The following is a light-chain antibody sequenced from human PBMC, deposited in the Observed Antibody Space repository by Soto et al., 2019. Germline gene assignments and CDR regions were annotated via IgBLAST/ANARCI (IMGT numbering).Light chain of an antibody. CDR2: DVS. CDR3: SSYTSSNTVI. Sequence: QSVLTQPASVSGSPGQSISISCTGTSSDVGGYNYVSWYQQHPGKAPKIIIYDVSDRPSGVSNRFSGSKSGNTASLTISGLQAEDEADYYCSSYTSSNTVIFGGGTKLTVL. CDR1: SSDVGGYNY. J-gene: IGLJ2*01. V-gene: IGLV2-14*03.